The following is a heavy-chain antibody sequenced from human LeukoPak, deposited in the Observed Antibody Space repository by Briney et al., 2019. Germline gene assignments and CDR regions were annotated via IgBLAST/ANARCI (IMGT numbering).Heavy chain of an antibody. CDR3: AKQWLVGI. CDR2: LSETGDTT. J-gene: IGHJ4*02. V-gene: IGHV3-23*01. Sequence: GGSLRLSXAASGFTFSDHAMNWVRQAPGKGLEWVSSLSETGDTTDYADSVKGRFTISRDNSKNTVYLQMNSLRADDTAVYYCAKQWLVGIWGQGTLVTVSS. D-gene: IGHD6-19*01. CDR1: GFTFSDHA.